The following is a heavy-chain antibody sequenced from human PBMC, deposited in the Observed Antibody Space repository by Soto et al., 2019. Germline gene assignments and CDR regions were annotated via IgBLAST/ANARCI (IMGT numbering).Heavy chain of an antibody. Sequence: LILSCSASVFTFRSYWMSWVRPAPWKGLEWVANIKQYGSEKYYVDSLKGRFTISRDNAKNSLYLQMNSLRAEDTAVYYCARDLISSPYYYYGMDVWGQGTTVTVSS. V-gene: IGHV3-7*01. CDR3: ARDLISSPYYYYGMDV. CDR2: IKQYGSEK. J-gene: IGHJ6*02. D-gene: IGHD3-3*02. CDR1: VFTFRSYW.